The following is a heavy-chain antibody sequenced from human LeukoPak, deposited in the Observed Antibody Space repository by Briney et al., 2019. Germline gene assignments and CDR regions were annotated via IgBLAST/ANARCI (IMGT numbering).Heavy chain of an antibody. Sequence: GGSLRLSCAASGFTLNNYAMSWVRQAPGKGLEWVSAISGSGASTYYADSVKGRFTISRDNSKNTLYLQMNSLRAEDTAVYYCFESSGRQLLSRYWGQGTLVTVSS. J-gene: IGHJ4*02. CDR3: FESSGRQLLSRY. CDR1: GFTLNNYA. V-gene: IGHV3-23*01. D-gene: IGHD2-2*01. CDR2: ISGSGAST.